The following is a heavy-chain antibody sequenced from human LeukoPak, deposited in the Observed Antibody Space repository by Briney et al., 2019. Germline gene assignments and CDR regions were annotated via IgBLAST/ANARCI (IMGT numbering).Heavy chain of an antibody. Sequence: PGGSLRLSCAASGFHFDDYGMSWVRQAPGKGLEWVSGINWNGGSTSYADSVKGRFTISRDNARNSLYLQMNSLRAEDTAVYYCARSSGWYGWGQGTLVTVSS. D-gene: IGHD6-19*01. J-gene: IGHJ4*02. V-gene: IGHV3-20*04. CDR1: GFHFDDYG. CDR2: INWNGGST. CDR3: ARSSGWYG.